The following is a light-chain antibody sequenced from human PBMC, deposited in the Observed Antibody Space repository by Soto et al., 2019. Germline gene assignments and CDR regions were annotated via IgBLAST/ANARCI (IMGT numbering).Light chain of an antibody. Sequence: DIQMTQSPSSLSASVGDRVTITCRASQSISSYLNWYQQKPGKAPKLLIYAASSLQSGVPSRFSGSRSWTDFTLTISSLQPEDFATYYGQQCYSTPLTFGGGTKVEIK. CDR2: AAS. CDR1: QSISSY. J-gene: IGKJ4*01. V-gene: IGKV1-39*01. CDR3: QQCYSTPLT.